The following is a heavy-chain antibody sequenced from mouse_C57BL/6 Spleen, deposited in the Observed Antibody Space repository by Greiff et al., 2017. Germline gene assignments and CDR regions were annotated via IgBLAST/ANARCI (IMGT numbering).Heavy chain of an antibody. CDR3: AREDYSNPGYFDV. D-gene: IGHD2-5*01. CDR1: GYAFSSYW. V-gene: IGHV1-80*01. Sequence: VQLQQSGAELVKPGASVKISCKASGYAFSSYWMNWVKQRPGKGLEWIGQIYPGDGDTNYNGKFKGKATLTADKSSSTAYMQLSSLTSEDSAVYFCAREDYSNPGYFDVWGTGTTVTVSS. CDR2: IYPGDGDT. J-gene: IGHJ1*03.